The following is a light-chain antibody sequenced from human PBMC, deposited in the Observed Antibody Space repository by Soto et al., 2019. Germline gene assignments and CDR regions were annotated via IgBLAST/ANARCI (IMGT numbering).Light chain of an antibody. CDR3: TSYSSSGTRYV. Sequence: QSVLTQPASVSGSPGQSITISCSGTSSDVGGYNYVSWYQQHPGKAPKLMTYDVSNRPSGVSNRFSGSKSGNTASLTISGLQAEDEADYYCTSYSSSGTRYVFGTGTKLTVL. CDR2: DVS. J-gene: IGLJ1*01. V-gene: IGLV2-14*03. CDR1: SSDVGGYNY.